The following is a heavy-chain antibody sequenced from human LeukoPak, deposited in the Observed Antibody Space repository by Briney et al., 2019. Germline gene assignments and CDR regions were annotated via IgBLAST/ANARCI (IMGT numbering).Heavy chain of an antibody. Sequence: SETLSLTCTVSGGSISSYYWSWIRQPPGKGLEWIGYIYYSGSTNYNPSLKSRVAISVDTSKNQFSLKLSSVTAADTAVYYCARYVGEKTAFDIWGQGTMVTVSS. CDR2: IYYSGST. CDR3: ARYVGEKTAFDI. D-gene: IGHD3-10*01. V-gene: IGHV4-59*08. J-gene: IGHJ3*02. CDR1: GGSISSYY.